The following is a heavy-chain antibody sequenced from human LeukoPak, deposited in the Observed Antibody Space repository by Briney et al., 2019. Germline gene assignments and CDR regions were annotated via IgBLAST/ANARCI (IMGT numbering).Heavy chain of an antibody. CDR1: GFTFSSYA. D-gene: IGHD2-21*01. V-gene: IGHV3-23*01. CDR2: ISGSGGST. Sequence: LGGSLRLSCAASGFTFSSYAMSWVRQAPGKGLEWVSAISGSGGSTYYADSVKGRFTISRDNSKNTLYLQMNSLRAEDTAVYYCARALCIWGGDCHYFDYWGQGTLVTVSS. CDR3: ARALCIWGGDCHYFDY. J-gene: IGHJ4*02.